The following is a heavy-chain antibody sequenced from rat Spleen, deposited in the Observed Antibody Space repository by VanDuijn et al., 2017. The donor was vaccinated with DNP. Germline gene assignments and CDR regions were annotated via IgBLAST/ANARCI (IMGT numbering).Heavy chain of an antibody. CDR1: GFTFSNYY. V-gene: IGHV5-25*01. J-gene: IGHJ1*01. CDR2: ISTGGGNT. Sequence: EVQLVESGGGLVQPGRSMKLSCAASGFTFSNYYMVWVRQAPTKGLEWVASISTGGGNTYYRDSVKGRFTISRDNAKSTLYLQMESLRSEDTATYYCAKDAGYFDFWGPGTMVTVSS. CDR3: AKDAGYFDF.